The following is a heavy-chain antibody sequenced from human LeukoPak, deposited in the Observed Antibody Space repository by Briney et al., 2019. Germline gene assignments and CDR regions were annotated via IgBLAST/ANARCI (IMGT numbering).Heavy chain of an antibody. J-gene: IGHJ5*02. D-gene: IGHD5-12*01. V-gene: IGHV4-4*07. CDR1: GDSISSYD. CDR2: ISASGST. Sequence: SETLSLTCTVSGDSISSYDWSWLRQPAGKGLEWIGRISASGSTSYNPSLKSRLTMPVDTSKNQLFLKMTSVTAADTAVYFCARGMAAAYDYNWFDPWGQGTLVIVSS. CDR3: ARGMAAAYDYNWFDP.